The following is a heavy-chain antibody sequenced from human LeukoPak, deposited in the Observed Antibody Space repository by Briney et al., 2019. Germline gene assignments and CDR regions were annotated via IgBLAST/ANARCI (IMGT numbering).Heavy chain of an antibody. CDR2: IYHSGST. Sequence: SETLSLTCTVSGGSISSGGYYWSWIRQPPGKGLEWIGYIYHSGSTYYNPSLKSRVTISVDRSKNQFSLKLSSVTAADTAVYYCARVLGGGCSSTSCPFDYWGQGTLVTVSS. J-gene: IGHJ4*02. CDR1: GGSISSGGYY. V-gene: IGHV4-30-2*01. CDR3: ARVLGGGCSSTSCPFDY. D-gene: IGHD2-2*01.